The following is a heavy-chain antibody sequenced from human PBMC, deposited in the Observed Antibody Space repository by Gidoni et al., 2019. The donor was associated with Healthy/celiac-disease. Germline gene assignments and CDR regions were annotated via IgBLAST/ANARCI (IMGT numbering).Heavy chain of an antibody. CDR1: GFTFSSSA. Sequence: EVQLLESGGGLVQPGGSLRLSCAASGFTFSSSAMGWVRQAPGKGLEWVSAISGSGGSTYYADSVKGRFTISRDNTKNTLYLQMNSLRAEDTAVYYCAKEEVAATTPLFDYWGQGTLVTVSS. V-gene: IGHV3-23*01. CDR3: AKEEVAATTPLFDY. D-gene: IGHD2-15*01. J-gene: IGHJ4*02. CDR2: ISGSGGST.